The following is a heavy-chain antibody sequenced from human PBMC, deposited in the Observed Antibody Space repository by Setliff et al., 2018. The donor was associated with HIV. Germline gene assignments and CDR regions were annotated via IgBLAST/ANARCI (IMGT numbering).Heavy chain of an antibody. D-gene: IGHD3-22*01. J-gene: IGHJ5*02. CDR2: IIPMFGTS. V-gene: IGHV1-69*06. CDR3: ARSYYYDSSGYSSRYWFDP. Sequence: GASVKVSCKASGGTFSGYAISWVRQAPGQGLEWMGRIIPMFGTSNHAQKFQGRLTITADKSTNTAYMELRSLRSEDTAVYYCARSYYYDSSGYSSRYWFDPWGQGTLVTVSS. CDR1: GGTFSGYA.